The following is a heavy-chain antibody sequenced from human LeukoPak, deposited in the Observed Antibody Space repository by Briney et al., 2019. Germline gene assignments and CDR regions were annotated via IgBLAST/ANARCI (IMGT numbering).Heavy chain of an antibody. V-gene: IGHV3-48*03. CDR2: ISSGGSIK. CDR3: TRRYCSSTDCLFDY. J-gene: IGHJ4*02. CDR1: GFTFSNYD. D-gene: IGHD2-2*01. Sequence: GGSLRLSCAASGFTFSNYDMNWVRQAPGKGLEWVSHISSGGSIKYYADSLKGRFTISRDNAKNSLYLQMNSLRAEDTAVYYCTRRYCSSTDCLFDYWGQGTLVTVSS.